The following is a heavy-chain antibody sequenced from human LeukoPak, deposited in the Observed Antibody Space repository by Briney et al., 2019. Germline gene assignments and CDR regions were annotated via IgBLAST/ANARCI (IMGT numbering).Heavy chain of an antibody. D-gene: IGHD2-2*01. CDR1: GGSFSGYY. CDR3: ARGSWGCSSTSCYGWFDP. CDR2: INHSGST. J-gene: IGHJ5*02. V-gene: IGHV4-34*01. Sequence: PSETLSLTCAVYGGSFSGYYWSWIRQPPGKGLGWIGEINHSGSTNYNPSLKSRVTISVDTSKNQFSLKLSSVTAADTAVYYCARGSWGCSSTSCYGWFDPWGQGTLVTVSS.